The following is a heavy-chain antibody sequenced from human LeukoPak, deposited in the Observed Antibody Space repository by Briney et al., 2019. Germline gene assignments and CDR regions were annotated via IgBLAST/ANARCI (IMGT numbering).Heavy chain of an antibody. D-gene: IGHD3-10*01. J-gene: IGHJ5*02. CDR1: GGSISSYY. Sequence: PSETLSLTCTVSGGSISSYYWCWIRQHPGEGLEWSGYVYYSGSTNYNPSLKRRVTISVDTSKNQFSLKLSSVTAADTAVYYCARDRNTMVRGVIISVFDPWGQGTLVTVSS. V-gene: IGHV4-59*01. CDR2: VYYSGST. CDR3: ARDRNTMVRGVIISVFDP.